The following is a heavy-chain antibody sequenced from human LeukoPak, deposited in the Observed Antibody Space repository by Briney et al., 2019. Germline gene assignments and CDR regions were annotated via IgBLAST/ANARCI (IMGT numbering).Heavy chain of an antibody. J-gene: IGHJ4*02. CDR3: ARDWEGYCSSTSCYGY. Sequence: GGSLRLSCAASGFTFSSYWMSWVRRAPGKGLEWVANIKQDGSEKYYVDSVKGRFTISRDNAKNSLYLQMNSLRAEDTAVYYCARDWEGYCSSTSCYGYWGQGTLVTVSS. CDR1: GFTFSSYW. CDR2: IKQDGSEK. D-gene: IGHD2-2*01. V-gene: IGHV3-7*01.